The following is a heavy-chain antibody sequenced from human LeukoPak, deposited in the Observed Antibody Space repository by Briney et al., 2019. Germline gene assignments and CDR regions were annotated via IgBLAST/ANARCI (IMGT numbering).Heavy chain of an antibody. CDR1: GFSFSSYG. J-gene: IGHJ4*02. CDR2: ISYDGNYK. V-gene: IGHV3-30*03. Sequence: GGSLRLSCAASGFSFSSYGMHWVRQAPGKGLEGVAVISYDGNYKSYEDSVKGRFTISRGNSNNTLYLQMGSLRAEDMAVYYCARTSIAAREADYWGQGTLVTVSS. CDR3: ARTSIAAREADY. D-gene: IGHD6-6*01.